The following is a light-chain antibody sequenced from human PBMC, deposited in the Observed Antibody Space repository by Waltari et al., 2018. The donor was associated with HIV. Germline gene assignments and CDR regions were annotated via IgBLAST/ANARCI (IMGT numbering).Light chain of an antibody. Sequence: DIVMTQSPDSLAVSLGERATINCKSSQNVLYSSKNKNYLSWYQQKPGQPPKLLIYWASTRESGVPDRFSGSGSGTDFTLSISSLQAEDVAVYYCQQNYITPHTFGQGTKLEIK. V-gene: IGKV4-1*01. CDR2: WAS. CDR3: QQNYITPHT. J-gene: IGKJ2*01. CDR1: QNVLYSSKNKNY.